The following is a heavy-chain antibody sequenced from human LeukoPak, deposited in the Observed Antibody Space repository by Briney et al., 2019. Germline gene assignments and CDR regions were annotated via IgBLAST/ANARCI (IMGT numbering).Heavy chain of an antibody. CDR3: ARAPGTGIVVVPAAIFDY. D-gene: IGHD2-2*01. CDR1: GYTFTTYG. J-gene: IGHJ4*02. Sequence: GASVKVSCKASGYTFTTYGISWVRQAPGQGLEWMGWISGYNGNTNYAQQFQGRVTMTTDTSTSTAYMELRSLRSDDTAVYYCARAPGTGIVVVPAAIFDYWGQGTLVTVSS. V-gene: IGHV1-18*01. CDR2: ISGYNGNT.